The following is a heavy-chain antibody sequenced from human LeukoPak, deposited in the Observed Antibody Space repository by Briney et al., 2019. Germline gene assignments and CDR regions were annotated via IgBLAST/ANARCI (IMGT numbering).Heavy chain of an antibody. J-gene: IGHJ4*02. CDR3: ARSREGDGFRYFDY. V-gene: IGHV4-4*09. CDR2: IYTSGST. D-gene: IGHD5-24*01. CDR1: GGSISSYY. Sequence: SETLSLTCTVSGGSISSYYWSWIRQPPGKGLEWIGYIYTSGSTNYNPSPKSRVTISVDTSKNQFSLKLSSVTAADTAVYYCARSREGDGFRYFDYWGQGTLVTVSS.